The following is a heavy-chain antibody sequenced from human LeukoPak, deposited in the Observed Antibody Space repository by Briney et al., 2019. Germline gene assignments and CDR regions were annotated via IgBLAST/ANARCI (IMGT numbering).Heavy chain of an antibody. V-gene: IGHV3-23*01. CDR3: AKEGGYGSGSYCYDWFDP. D-gene: IGHD3-10*01. Sequence: GGSLRLSCAASGFTFSSYAMSWVRQAPGKGLEWVSAISGSGGSTYYADSVEGRFTISRDNSKNPLYLQMNSLRAEDTAVYYCAKEGGYGSGSYCYDWFDPWGQGTLVTVSS. J-gene: IGHJ5*02. CDR2: ISGSGGST. CDR1: GFTFSSYA.